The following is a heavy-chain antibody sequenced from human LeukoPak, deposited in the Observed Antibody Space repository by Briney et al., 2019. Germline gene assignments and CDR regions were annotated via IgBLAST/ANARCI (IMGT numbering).Heavy chain of an antibody. D-gene: IGHD3-22*01. J-gene: IGHJ4*02. V-gene: IGHV1-2*02. CDR1: GYTFTGFY. Sequence: ASVKVSCKASGYTFTGFYIHWVRQAPGQGLQWMGWINPNSGGTNYAQEFEGRVTMTRDTSISTAYMELSGLRPDDTAIYYCATLGDISGYYLRDYWGQGTLVTVSS. CDR3: ATLGDISGYYLRDY. CDR2: INPNSGGT.